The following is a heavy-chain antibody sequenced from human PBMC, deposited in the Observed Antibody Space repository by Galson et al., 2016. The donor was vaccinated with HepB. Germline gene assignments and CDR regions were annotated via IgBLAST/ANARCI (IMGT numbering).Heavy chain of an antibody. CDR2: VSEDGTHT. CDR3: VKGLYGSGSSGDY. CDR1: GFTFSSHA. J-gene: IGHJ4*02. D-gene: IGHD3-10*01. V-gene: IGHV3-30-3*01. Sequence: SLRLSCAASGFTFSSHAMHWVRQAPGKGLEWVAIVSEDGTHTDYADSVKGRFTISRDNSKNTLYLHLNSLRAEDTAVYFCVKGLYGSGSSGDYWGQGTLVTVSS.